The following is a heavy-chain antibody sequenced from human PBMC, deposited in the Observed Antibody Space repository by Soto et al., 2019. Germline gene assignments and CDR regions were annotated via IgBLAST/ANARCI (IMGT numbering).Heavy chain of an antibody. CDR2: IYAAGHT. CDR3: ARAIVTPGTYYIDV. V-gene: IGHV3-66*01. Sequence: EVRLVESGGGLVQPGESLRLSCEASGFTVGTNYISWVRQSPGKGLGWVSVIYAAGHTYYPDSVKGSFTISRDKSLNTVSLQMSSLRVDDTAVYYCARAIVTPGTYYIDVWGKGTTVTVSS. J-gene: IGHJ6*03. CDR1: GFTVGTNY. D-gene: IGHD5-18*01.